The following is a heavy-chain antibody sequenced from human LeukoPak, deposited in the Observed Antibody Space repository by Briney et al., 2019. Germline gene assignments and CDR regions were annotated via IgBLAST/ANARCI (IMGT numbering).Heavy chain of an antibody. D-gene: IGHD6-13*01. J-gene: IGHJ4*02. Sequence: GESLKISCKGSGYSFTSYWIGWVRQMPGKGLEWMGIIYPGDSDTRYSPSFQGQVTISADKSISTAYLQWSSLKASDTAMHYCARQGIAAAAHFDYWGQGTLVTVSS. CDR1: GYSFTSYW. V-gene: IGHV5-51*01. CDR2: IYPGDSDT. CDR3: ARQGIAAAAHFDY.